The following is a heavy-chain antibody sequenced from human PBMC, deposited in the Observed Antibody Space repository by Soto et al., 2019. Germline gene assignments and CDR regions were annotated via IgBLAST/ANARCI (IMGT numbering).Heavy chain of an antibody. Sequence: GGSLRLSCAASGFTFSSYAMSWVRQAPGKGLEWVSAISGSGGSTYYADSVKGRFTISRDNSKNTLYLQMNSLRAEDTAVYYCAKLDAIVVVVAAQKADAFDIWGQGTMVTVSS. CDR3: AKLDAIVVVVAAQKADAFDI. J-gene: IGHJ3*02. CDR1: GFTFSSYA. D-gene: IGHD2-15*01. CDR2: ISGSGGST. V-gene: IGHV3-23*01.